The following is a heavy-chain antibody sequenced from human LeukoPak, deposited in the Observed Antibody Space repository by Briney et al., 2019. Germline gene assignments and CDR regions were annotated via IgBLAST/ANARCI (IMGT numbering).Heavy chain of an antibody. D-gene: IGHD5-18*01. J-gene: IGHJ4*02. Sequence: GRSLRLSCAASGFTFSSYGMHWVRQAPGKGLEWVAVISFDGRNKYFADSVKGRFTISRDNSKNTLYLQMNSLRAEDTAVYYCAKEKYRGYSYGSGGYWGQGTLVTVSS. V-gene: IGHV3-30*18. CDR1: GFTFSSYG. CDR2: ISFDGRNK. CDR3: AKEKYRGYSYGSGGY.